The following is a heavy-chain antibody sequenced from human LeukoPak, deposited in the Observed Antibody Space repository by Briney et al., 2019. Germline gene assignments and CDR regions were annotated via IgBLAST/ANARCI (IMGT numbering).Heavy chain of an antibody. CDR1: GFTFSSYA. CDR2: ISGSGGSI. J-gene: IGHJ4*02. CDR3: ARDHKDWGVFDC. Sequence: GGSLRLSCAASGFTFSSYAMSWVRQAPGKGLEWVSAISGSGGSIYYADSVKGRSTISRDNAKNSLYLQMDSLRAEDTAVYYCARDHKDWGVFDCWGQGTLVTVSS. V-gene: IGHV3-23*01. D-gene: IGHD7-27*01.